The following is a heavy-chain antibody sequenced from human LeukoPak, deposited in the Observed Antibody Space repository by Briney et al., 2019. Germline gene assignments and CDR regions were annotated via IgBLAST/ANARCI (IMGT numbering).Heavy chain of an antibody. J-gene: IGHJ6*03. CDR2: INQSGRT. CDR1: GGSFSNYY. D-gene: IGHD2-15*01. V-gene: IGHV4-34*01. Sequence: SETLSLTCAVYGGSFSNYYWSWIRQPPGKGLEWVGEINQSGRTNYNPSLKSRVTISVGTSRNQFSLKLSSVTAADTGVYYCARASRIWGYYYYYMDVWGKGTTVTVSS. CDR3: ARASRIWGYYYYYMDV.